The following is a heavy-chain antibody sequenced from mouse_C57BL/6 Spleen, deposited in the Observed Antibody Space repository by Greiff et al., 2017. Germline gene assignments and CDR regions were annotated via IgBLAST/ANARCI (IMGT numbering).Heavy chain of an antibody. D-gene: IGHD3-2*02. CDR1: GYTFTSYW. J-gene: IGHJ2*01. CDR2: IDPSDSYT. CDR3: ARGSGYVFDY. V-gene: IGHV1-69*01. Sequence: QVQLKQPGAELVMPGASVKLSCKASGYTFTSYWMHWVKQRPGQGLEWIGEIDPSDSYTNYNQKFKGKSTLTVDKSSSTAYMQLSSLTSEDSAVYYCARGSGYVFDYWGQGTTLTVSS.